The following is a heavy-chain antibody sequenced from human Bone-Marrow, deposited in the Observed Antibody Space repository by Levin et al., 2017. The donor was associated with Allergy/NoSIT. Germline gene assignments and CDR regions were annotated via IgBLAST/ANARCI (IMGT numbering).Heavy chain of an antibody. Sequence: GESLKISCAASGFTFSSYGMHWVRQAPGKGLEWVAVISYDGSNKYYADSVKGRFTISRDNSKNTLYLQMNSLRAEDTAVYYCAKVRRAVAGNDAFDIWGQGTMVTVSS. V-gene: IGHV3-30*18. CDR1: GFTFSSYG. CDR2: ISYDGSNK. J-gene: IGHJ3*02. CDR3: AKVRRAVAGNDAFDI. D-gene: IGHD6-19*01.